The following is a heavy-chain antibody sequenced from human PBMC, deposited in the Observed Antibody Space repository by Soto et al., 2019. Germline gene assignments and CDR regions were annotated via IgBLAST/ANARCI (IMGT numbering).Heavy chain of an antibody. CDR3: AKDPRDCSGGSCYWEDAFDI. Sequence: GGSLRLSCAASGFTFSSYAMSRVRQAPGKGLEWVSAISGSGGSTYYADSVKGRFTISRDNSKNTLYLQMNSLRAEDTAVYYCAKDPRDCSGGSCYWEDAFDIWGQGTMVTVSS. CDR2: ISGSGGST. D-gene: IGHD2-15*01. CDR1: GFTFSSYA. V-gene: IGHV3-23*01. J-gene: IGHJ3*02.